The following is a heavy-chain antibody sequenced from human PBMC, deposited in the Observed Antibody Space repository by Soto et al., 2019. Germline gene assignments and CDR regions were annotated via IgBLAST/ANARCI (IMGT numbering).Heavy chain of an antibody. CDR3: ARDASGLRFLEWLSSSQFYYYYGMDV. CDR1: GVSVSNNC. D-gene: IGHD3-3*01. J-gene: IGHJ6*02. Sequence: GGALRLSCAASGVSVSNNCMSWVRQAPGKGLEWVSIIYSGGNTYYADSVKGRFTISRDNSKNTLYLQMNSLRAEDTAVYYCARDASGLRFLEWLSSSQFYYYYGMDVWGQGTTVTVSS. V-gene: IGHV3-66*02. CDR2: IYSGGNT.